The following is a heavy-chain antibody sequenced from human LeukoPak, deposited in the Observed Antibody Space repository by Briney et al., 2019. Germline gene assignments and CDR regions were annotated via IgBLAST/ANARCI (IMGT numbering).Heavy chain of an antibody. V-gene: IGHV3-7*01. CDR2: IKQDESEK. CDR1: GFSFSSHW. J-gene: IGHJ4*02. D-gene: IGHD3-10*01. CDR3: ASQSLGQRNGESEDY. Sequence: PGGSLRLSCAASGFSFSSHWMSWVRQAPGKGLEWLANIKQDESEKYYADSAEGRFTISRDNAKNSVYLKMNSLRAEDSAVYYCASQSLGQRNGESEDYWGQGTLVTVSS.